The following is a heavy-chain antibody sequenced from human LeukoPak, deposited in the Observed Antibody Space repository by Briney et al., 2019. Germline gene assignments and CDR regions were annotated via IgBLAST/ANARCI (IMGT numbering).Heavy chain of an antibody. V-gene: IGHV1-2*02. CDR2: INPKNGGT. CDR3: ARDLYCNSAKCCSNWFDT. J-gene: IGHJ5*02. CDR1: GYTFTDYS. Sequence: GASVKVSCKPSGYTFTDYSIHWLRQVPGQGPEWIGWINPKNGGTNYAQTFQGRVTMTRDTSITTAYMELSSLRSDDTAVYYCARDLYCNSAKCCSNWFDTWGQGTLVTVSS. D-gene: IGHD2/OR15-2a*01.